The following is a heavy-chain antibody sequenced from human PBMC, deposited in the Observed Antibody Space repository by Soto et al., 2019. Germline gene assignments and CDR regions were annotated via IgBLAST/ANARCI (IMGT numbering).Heavy chain of an antibody. Sequence: QVQLVQSGAEGKKPGASVEVSCKASGYTFTSYGISWMRQAPGQGLEWMGWISAYNGNTNYAQKLQGRITMNTDKTTSTAYMELMSMRSDDTAVYYYARDPPPPDYWGQGTLVTVSS. CDR2: ISAYNGNT. J-gene: IGHJ4*02. V-gene: IGHV1-18*01. CDR3: ARDPPPPDY. CDR1: GYTFTSYG.